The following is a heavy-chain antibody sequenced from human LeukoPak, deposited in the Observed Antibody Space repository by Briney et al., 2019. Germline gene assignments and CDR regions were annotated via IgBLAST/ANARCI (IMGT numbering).Heavy chain of an antibody. Sequence: PSETLSLTCTVSGGSISSSSYYWGWIRQPPGKGLEWIGSIYYSGSTYYNPSLKSRVTISVDTSKNQFSLKLSSVTAADTAVYYCARKSGWYPFDYWGQGTLVTVSS. J-gene: IGHJ4*02. CDR2: IYYSGST. CDR1: GGSISSSSYY. V-gene: IGHV4-39*07. D-gene: IGHD6-19*01. CDR3: ARKSGWYPFDY.